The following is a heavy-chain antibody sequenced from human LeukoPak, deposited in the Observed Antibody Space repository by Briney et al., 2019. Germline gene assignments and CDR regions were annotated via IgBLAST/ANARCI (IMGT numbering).Heavy chain of an antibody. CDR1: GGTFSSHA. J-gene: IGHJ3*02. D-gene: IGHD3-10*02. CDR3: ATSVVYYYVGLGAFDI. CDR2: IIPIFGTA. Sequence: ASVKVSCKASGGTFSSHAISWVRQAPGQRLEWMGGIIPIFGTANYAQKFQGRVTITADKSTSTAYMELSSLRSEDTAVYYCATSVVYYYVGLGAFDIWGQGTMVTVSS. V-gene: IGHV1-69*06.